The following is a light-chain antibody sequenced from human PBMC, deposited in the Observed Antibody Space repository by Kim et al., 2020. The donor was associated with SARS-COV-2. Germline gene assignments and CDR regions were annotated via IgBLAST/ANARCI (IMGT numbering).Light chain of an antibody. CDR2: LEDSGRY. V-gene: IGLV4-60*03. CDR3: ETWDTNPYV. CDR1: SGHSDYI. J-gene: IGLJ1*01. Sequence: QLVLTQSYSASASLGSSVTLTCTLSSGHSDYIIAWHQQRPGKAPRYLMKLEDSGRYKTGSDVPDRFSGSSSGPDRYLFISNLQSEDDAVYYCETWDTNPYVFGSGTKVTVL.